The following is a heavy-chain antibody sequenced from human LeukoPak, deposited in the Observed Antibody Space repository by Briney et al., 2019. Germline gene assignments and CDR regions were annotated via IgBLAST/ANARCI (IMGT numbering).Heavy chain of an antibody. CDR2: IYYSGST. J-gene: IGHJ4*02. CDR1: GGSISSGGYY. Sequence: SETLPLTCTVSGGSISSGGYYWSWIRQHPGKGLEWIGYIYYSGSTYYNPSLKSRVTISVDTSKNQFSLKLSSVTAADTAVYYCARDPTYYYDSSGYSNWGQGTLVTVSS. D-gene: IGHD3-22*01. CDR3: ARDPTYYYDSSGYSN. V-gene: IGHV4-31*03.